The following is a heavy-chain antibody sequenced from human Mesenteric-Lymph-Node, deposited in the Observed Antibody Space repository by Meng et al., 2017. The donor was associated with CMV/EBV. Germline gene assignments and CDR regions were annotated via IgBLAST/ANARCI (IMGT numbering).Heavy chain of an antibody. CDR3: AKGITIFGVVIDPDWFDP. D-gene: IGHD3-3*01. Sequence: GGSLRLSCAASGFTFSSYEMNWVRQAPGKGLEWVSYISTSGITIYYADSVKGRFTISRDNAKNSLYLQMNSLRAEDTALYYCAKGITIFGVVIDPDWFDPWGQGTLVTVSS. J-gene: IGHJ5*02. V-gene: IGHV3-48*03. CDR1: GFTFSSYE. CDR2: ISTSGITI.